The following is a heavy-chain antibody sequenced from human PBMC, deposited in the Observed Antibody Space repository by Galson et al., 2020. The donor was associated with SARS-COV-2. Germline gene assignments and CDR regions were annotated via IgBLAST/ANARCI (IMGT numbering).Heavy chain of an antibody. CDR1: GFTFSSYA. Sequence: GGSLRLSCAASGFTFSSYAMHWVRQAPGKGLEWVAVISYDGSNKYYADSVKGRFTISRDNSKNTLYLQMNSLRAEDTAVYYCARDPKYYDILTGYYTRGGDYYYYYGMDVWGQGTTVTVSS. CDR3: ARDPKYYDILTGYYTRGGDYYYYYGMDV. J-gene: IGHJ6*02. D-gene: IGHD3-9*01. V-gene: IGHV3-30*04. CDR2: ISYDGSNK.